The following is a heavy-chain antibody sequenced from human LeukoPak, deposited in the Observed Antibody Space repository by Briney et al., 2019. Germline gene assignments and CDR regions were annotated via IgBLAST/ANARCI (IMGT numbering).Heavy chain of an antibody. CDR2: ISYDGTNK. CDR1: GFTFSGYP. J-gene: IGHJ4*02. D-gene: IGHD3-16*01. CDR3: ARDLGLNSY. Sequence: GGSLRLSCVASGFTFSGYPLHWVRQPPGKGLEWVAVISYDGTNKYYADSVKGRLTISRDNSKNTLYLQMNSLRVEDTAVYYCARDLGLNSYWGQGTLVTVSS. V-gene: IGHV3-30*04.